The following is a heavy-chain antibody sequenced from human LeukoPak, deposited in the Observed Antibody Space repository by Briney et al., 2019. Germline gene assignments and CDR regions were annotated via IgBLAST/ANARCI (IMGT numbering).Heavy chain of an antibody. V-gene: IGHV7-4-1*01. CDR3: ARDRRAHDRRPSGFDP. Sequence: ASVKVSCKASGYTFTSYAMNWVRQAPGQGLEWMGWINTNTGNPTYAQGFTGRFVFSLDTSVSTAYLQICSLKAEDTAVYYCARDRRAHDRRPSGFDPWGQGTLVTVSS. J-gene: IGHJ5*02. CDR2: INTNTGNP. CDR1: GYTFTSYA. D-gene: IGHD3-9*01.